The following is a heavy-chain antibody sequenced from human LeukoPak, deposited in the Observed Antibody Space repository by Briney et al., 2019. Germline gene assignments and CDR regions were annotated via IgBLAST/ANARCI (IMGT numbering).Heavy chain of an antibody. Sequence: SETLSLTCAVYGGSFSGYYWSWIRQPPGKGLEWIGEINHSGSTNYNPSLKSRVTISVDTSKNQFSLKLSSVTAADTAVYYCARQDAYDAFDIWGQGTMVTVSS. V-gene: IGHV4-34*01. CDR1: GGSFSGYY. CDR2: INHSGST. D-gene: IGHD2-15*01. CDR3: ARQDAYDAFDI. J-gene: IGHJ3*02.